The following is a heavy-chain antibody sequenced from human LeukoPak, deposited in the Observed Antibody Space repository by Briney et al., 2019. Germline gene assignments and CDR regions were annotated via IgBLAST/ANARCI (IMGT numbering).Heavy chain of an antibody. V-gene: IGHV3-48*03. CDR3: ARDYGGSSPFDY. CDR2: ISSSGSTI. Sequence: GGSLRLSCAASGFTFSSYEMSWVRQAPGKGLEWVSYISSSGSTIYYADSVKGRFTISRDNAKNSLYLHMNSLRAEDTAVYYCARDYGGSSPFDYWGQGTLVTVSS. D-gene: IGHD4-23*01. J-gene: IGHJ4*02. CDR1: GFTFSSYE.